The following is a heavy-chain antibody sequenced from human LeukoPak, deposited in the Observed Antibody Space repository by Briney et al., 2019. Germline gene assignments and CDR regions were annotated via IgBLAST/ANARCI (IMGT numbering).Heavy chain of an antibody. CDR1: GFTFSGSS. V-gene: IGHV3-48*01. CDR2: ISSSSSII. D-gene: IGHD6-13*01. J-gene: IGHJ4*02. CDR3: ARDLVAAAGTTFDY. Sequence: PGGSLRLSCAASGFTFSGSSMNWVRQAPGKGLEWVSYISSSSSIIYYADSVRGRFTISRDNAKNSLYLQMNSLRAEDTAAYYCARDLVAAAGTTFDYWGQGTLVTVSS.